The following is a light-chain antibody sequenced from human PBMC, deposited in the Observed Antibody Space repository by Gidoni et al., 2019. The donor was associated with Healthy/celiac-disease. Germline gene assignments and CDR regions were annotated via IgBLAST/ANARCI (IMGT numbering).Light chain of an antibody. CDR3: QQDDSYPWT. CDR1: QGISSY. V-gene: IGKV1-8*01. CDR2: AAS. J-gene: IGKJ1*01. Sequence: AIRLTQSPSSFSASTGDRVTITCRASQGISSYLAWYQQKPGKAPKLLIYAASTLQSGVPSRFRGSGSGTDFTLTISSLQSEDFATYYCQQDDSYPWTFGQGTKVEIK.